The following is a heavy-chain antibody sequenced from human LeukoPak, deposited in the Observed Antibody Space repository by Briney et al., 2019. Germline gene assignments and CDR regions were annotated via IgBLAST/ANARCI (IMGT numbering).Heavy chain of an antibody. D-gene: IGHD6-13*01. J-gene: IGHJ4*02. CDR1: GFIFSSSW. Sequence: GGSLRLSCAASGFIFSSSWMTWVRQAPGKGLEWVANIKEDGSEKYYVDSVKGRFTISRDNAKNSLYLQMNSLRAEDTAMYYCARDSGWFRFDYWGQGTLVTVSS. V-gene: IGHV3-7*03. CDR3: ARDSGWFRFDY. CDR2: IKEDGSEK.